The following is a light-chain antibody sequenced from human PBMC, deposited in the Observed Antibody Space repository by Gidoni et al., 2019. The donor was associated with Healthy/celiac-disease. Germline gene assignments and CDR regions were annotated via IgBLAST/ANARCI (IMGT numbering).Light chain of an antibody. CDR1: QSVLYSSNNKNY. J-gene: IGKJ2*01. CDR2: WAS. V-gene: IGKV4-1*01. CDR3: QQYYSILYT. Sequence: LGERATINCKSSQSVLYSSNNKNYLAWYQQKPGQPPKLLIYWASTRESGVPDRFSGSGSGTDFTLTISSLQAEDVAVYYCQQYYSILYTLXQXTKLEIK.